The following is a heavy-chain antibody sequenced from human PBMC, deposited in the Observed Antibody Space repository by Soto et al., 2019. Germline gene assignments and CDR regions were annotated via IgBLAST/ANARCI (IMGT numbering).Heavy chain of an antibody. Sequence: SETLSLTCTVSGASINSGGYSWTWIRQPPGEGLEWIGYFSHTGGTYYNPSLKSRVIISIDGSKNHLSLKLKSVTAADTAVYYCARLNGDPDSWGQGIQVTVSS. CDR3: ARLNGDPDS. D-gene: IGHD7-27*01. V-gene: IGHV4-30-2*01. J-gene: IGHJ4*02. CDR1: GASINSGGYS. CDR2: FSHTGGT.